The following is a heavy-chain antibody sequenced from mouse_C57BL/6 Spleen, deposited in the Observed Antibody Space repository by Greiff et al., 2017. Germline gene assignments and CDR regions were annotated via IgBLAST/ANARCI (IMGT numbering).Heavy chain of an antibody. CDR3: AREEELLRYPPEYAMDY. D-gene: IGHD1-1*01. V-gene: IGHV1-81*01. CDR2: IYPRSGNT. J-gene: IGHJ4*01. Sequence: QVQLQQSGAELARPGASVKLSCKASGYTFTSYGISWVKQRPGQGLEWIGEIYPRSGNTYYNEKFKGKATLTADKSSSTAYMELRSLTSEDSAVYFCAREEELLRYPPEYAMDYWGQGTSVTVSS. CDR1: GYTFTSYG.